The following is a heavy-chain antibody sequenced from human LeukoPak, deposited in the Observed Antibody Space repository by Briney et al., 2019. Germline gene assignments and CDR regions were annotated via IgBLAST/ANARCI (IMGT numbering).Heavy chain of an antibody. CDR2: ISAYNGNT. D-gene: IGHD4-17*01. CDR3: ARDLDGDYPAGFDY. V-gene: IGHV1-18*04. Sequence: GASVKVSCKASGYTFTGYYMHWVRQAPGQGLEWMGWISAYNGNTNYAQKLQGRVTMTTDTSTSTAYMELRSLRSDDTAVYYCARDLDGDYPAGFDYWGQGTLVTVSS. J-gene: IGHJ4*02. CDR1: GYTFTGYY.